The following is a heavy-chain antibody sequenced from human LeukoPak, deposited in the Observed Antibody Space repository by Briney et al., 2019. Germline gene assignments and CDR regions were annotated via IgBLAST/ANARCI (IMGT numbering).Heavy chain of an antibody. CDR3: ARTGAMAAQKRSYFDY. D-gene: IGHD6-19*01. J-gene: IGHJ4*02. CDR1: GGSISSGGYY. Sequence: SQTLSFTCTVSGGSISSGGYYWSWIRQHPGRGLEWIGYIYYSGSTYYNPSLKSRVTISVDTSKNQFSLKLSSVTAADTAVYYCARTGAMAAQKRSYFDYWGQGTLVTVSS. V-gene: IGHV4-31*03. CDR2: IYYSGST.